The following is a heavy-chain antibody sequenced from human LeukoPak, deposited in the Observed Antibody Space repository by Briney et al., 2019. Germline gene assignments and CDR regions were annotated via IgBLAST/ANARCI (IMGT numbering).Heavy chain of an antibody. CDR3: ARDVDSSGYYYGRLDY. CDR1: GGSISSSGYY. CDR2: IYSSGNP. V-gene: IGHV4-39*07. Sequence: SETLSLTCTVSGGSISSSGYYWGWTRQPPGKGLEWIGSIYSSGNPYYNPSLKSRLTISVDTSNNQFSLRLTSVTAADTAVYYCARDVDSSGYYYGRLDYWGQGTLVTVSS. D-gene: IGHD3-22*01. J-gene: IGHJ4*02.